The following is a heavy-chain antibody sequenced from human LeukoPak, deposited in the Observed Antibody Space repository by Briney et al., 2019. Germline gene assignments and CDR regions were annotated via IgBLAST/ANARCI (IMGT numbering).Heavy chain of an antibody. J-gene: IGHJ4*02. D-gene: IGHD5-18*01. CDR1: GFTFSSYG. Sequence: GGSLRLSCAASGFTFSSYGMHWVRQAPGKGLEWVAFIRYDGSNKYYADSVKGRFTISRDNSKNTLYLQVNSLRAEDTAVYYCAKDRWMGYSYGYQFDYWGQGTLVTVSS. CDR2: IRYDGSNK. V-gene: IGHV3-30*02. CDR3: AKDRWMGYSYGYQFDY.